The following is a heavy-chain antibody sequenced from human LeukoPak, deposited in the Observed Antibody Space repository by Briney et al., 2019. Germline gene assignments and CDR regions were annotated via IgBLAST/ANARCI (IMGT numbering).Heavy chain of an antibody. CDR3: ARDRPLGYCSGGSCYGMDV. Sequence: PSETLSLTCAVSGGSISSSNWWSWVRQPPGKGLEWIGEIYHSGSTNYNPSLKSRVTISVDTSKNQFSLKLSSVTAADTAVYYCARDRPLGYCSGGSCYGMDVWGQGTTVTVSS. V-gene: IGHV4-4*02. CDR1: GGSISSSNW. D-gene: IGHD2-15*01. CDR2: IYHSGST. J-gene: IGHJ6*02.